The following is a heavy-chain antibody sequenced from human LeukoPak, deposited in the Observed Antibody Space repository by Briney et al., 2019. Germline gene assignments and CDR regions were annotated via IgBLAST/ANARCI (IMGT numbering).Heavy chain of an antibody. CDR3: ATADAGYGDYVFDY. CDR2: INPSGGST. Sequence: GASVKVSCKASGYTFTGYYMHWVRQAPGQGLGWMGIINPSGGSTSYAQKFQGRVTMTRDTSTSTVYMELSSLRSEDTAVYYCATADAGYGDYVFDYWGQGTLVTVSS. V-gene: IGHV1-46*01. J-gene: IGHJ4*02. CDR1: GYTFTGYY. D-gene: IGHD4-17*01.